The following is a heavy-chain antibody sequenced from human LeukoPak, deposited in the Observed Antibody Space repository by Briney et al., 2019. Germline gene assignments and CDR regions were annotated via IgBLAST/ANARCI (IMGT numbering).Heavy chain of an antibody. V-gene: IGHV3-15*01. J-gene: IGHJ4*02. CDR2: IKTKNDGETT. CDR3: ATNPLY. Sequence: PGGSLRLSCAASGFTFSNTWMSWVRQAPGKGLEWVGRIKTKNDGETTNYAAPVKGRFTISRDDSKNTLYLLMNSLRIEDTAVYYCATNPLYWGQGTLVTVSP. CDR1: GFTFSNTW.